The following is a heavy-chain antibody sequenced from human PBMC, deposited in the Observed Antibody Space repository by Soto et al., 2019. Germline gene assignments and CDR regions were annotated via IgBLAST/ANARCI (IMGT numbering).Heavy chain of an antibody. CDR2: IDWDDDK. J-gene: IGHJ6*02. Sequence: LTCTFSGFSLSTSGMCVSWIRQPPGKALEWLALIDWDDDKYYSTSLKTRLTISKDTSKNQVVLTMTNMDPVDTATYYCARIPGTYYDYVWGSYRRRDYYGMDVWGQGTTVTVSS. D-gene: IGHD3-16*02. V-gene: IGHV2-70*01. CDR1: GFSLSTSGMC. CDR3: ARIPGTYYDYVWGSYRRRDYYGMDV.